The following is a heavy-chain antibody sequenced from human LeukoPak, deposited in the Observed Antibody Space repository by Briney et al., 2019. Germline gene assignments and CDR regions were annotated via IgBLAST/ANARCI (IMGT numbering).Heavy chain of an antibody. Sequence: GRSLRLSCAASGFTFSSYGMHWVCQAPGKGLEWVAVISYDGSNKYYADSVKGRFTISRDNSKNTLYLQMNSLRAEDTAVYYCAKPSLREQQLIYGMDVWGQGTTVTVSS. D-gene: IGHD6-13*01. J-gene: IGHJ6*02. CDR1: GFTFSSYG. CDR2: ISYDGSNK. CDR3: AKPSLREQQLIYGMDV. V-gene: IGHV3-30*18.